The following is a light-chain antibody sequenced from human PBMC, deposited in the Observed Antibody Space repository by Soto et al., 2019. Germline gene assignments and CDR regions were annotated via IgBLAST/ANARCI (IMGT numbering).Light chain of an antibody. J-gene: IGKJ5*01. Sequence: DIVLTQSPATLSVSPGERATLSCRASQSVRSNLAWYQQKPGQAPRLLIYGASTRATGIPARFSGSGSGTEFTLTISSLQSEDFAVYYCQQYNNWPFITFGQGTRLEI. CDR2: GAS. CDR1: QSVRSN. CDR3: QQYNNWPFIT. V-gene: IGKV3-15*01.